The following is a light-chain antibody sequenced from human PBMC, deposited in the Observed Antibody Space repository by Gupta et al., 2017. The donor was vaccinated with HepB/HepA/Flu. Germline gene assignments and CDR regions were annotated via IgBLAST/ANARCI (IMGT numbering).Light chain of an antibody. V-gene: IGLV3-21*03. CDR2: DDS. Sequence: SYVLTQPPSVSVAPGKTARITCGGNNIGSKSVHWYQQNPGQAPVLVVYDDSARPSGIPERFSGSNSGNTATLTISRVEAGDEADYYCQVWDSSSDHPVFGGGTKLTVL. CDR1: NIGSKS. CDR3: QVWDSSSDHPV. J-gene: IGLJ2*01.